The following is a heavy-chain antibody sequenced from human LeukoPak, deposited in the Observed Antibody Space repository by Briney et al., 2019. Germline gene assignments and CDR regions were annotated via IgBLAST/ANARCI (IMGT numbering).Heavy chain of an antibody. CDR3: ARSARNDYVWGSYRYVHDY. J-gene: IGHJ4*02. CDR2: INPNSGGT. D-gene: IGHD3-16*02. Sequence: ASVTVSCKASGYTFTGYYMHWVRQAPGQGLEWMGWINPNSGGTNYAQKFQGRVTMTRDMSTSTVYMELSSLRSEDTAVYYCARSARNDYVWGSYRYVHDYWGQGTLVTVSS. V-gene: IGHV1-2*02. CDR1: GYTFTGYY.